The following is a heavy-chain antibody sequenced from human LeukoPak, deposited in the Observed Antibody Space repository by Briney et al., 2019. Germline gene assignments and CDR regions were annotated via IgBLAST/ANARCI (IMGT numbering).Heavy chain of an antibody. Sequence: GGSLRLSCAASGFTVSSNYMSWVRQAPGKGLEWVSVIYSGGSTYYADSVKGRFTISRDNSKNTLYLQMNSLRAEDTAVYYCASGSSPGVGAFDIWGQGTMVTVSS. J-gene: IGHJ3*02. CDR2: IYSGGST. D-gene: IGHD1-26*01. CDR3: ASGSSPGVGAFDI. CDR1: GFTVSSNY. V-gene: IGHV3-66*01.